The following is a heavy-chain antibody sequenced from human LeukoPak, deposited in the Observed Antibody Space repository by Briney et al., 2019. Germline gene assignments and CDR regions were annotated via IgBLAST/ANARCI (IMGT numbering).Heavy chain of an antibody. CDR1: GYTFTGYY. J-gene: IGHJ4*02. Sequence: GASVKVSCKASGYTFTGYYIHWVRQAPGQGLEWMGWINPNSGGTNYAQKFQGRVTMTRDTSISTAYMELSRLRSDDTAVYYCARSSSVTIPGYYFDYWGQGTLVTVSS. CDR3: ARSSSVTIPGYYFDY. V-gene: IGHV1-2*02. D-gene: IGHD2-21*01. CDR2: INPNSGGT.